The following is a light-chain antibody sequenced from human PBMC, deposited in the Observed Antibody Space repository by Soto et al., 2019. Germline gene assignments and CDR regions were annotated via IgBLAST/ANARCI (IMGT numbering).Light chain of an antibody. CDR2: DAS. CDR1: QSVRSY. V-gene: IGKV3-11*01. J-gene: IGKJ1*01. CDR3: QQRSNCPPWT. Sequence: EIVLTQSPATLSLSPGERATLSCRASQSVRSYLAWYQQKPGQAPRLLIYDASHSATGIPARFSGSGSGTDFTLTITSIEPEDFDFYYCQQRSNCPPWTFGQGTKVEIK.